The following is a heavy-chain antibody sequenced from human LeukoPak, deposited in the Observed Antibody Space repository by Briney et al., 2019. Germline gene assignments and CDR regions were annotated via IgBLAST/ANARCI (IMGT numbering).Heavy chain of an antibody. D-gene: IGHD3-16*02. Sequence: PGGSLRLSCAASGFTFSSYAMHWVRQAPGKGLEWVAVISYDGSNKYYADSVKGRFTISRDNSKNTLYLQMNSLRAEDTAVYYCTFGGVIAFDYWGQGTLVTVSS. CDR1: GFTFSSYA. V-gene: IGHV3-30-3*01. J-gene: IGHJ4*02. CDR3: TFGGVIAFDY. CDR2: ISYDGSNK.